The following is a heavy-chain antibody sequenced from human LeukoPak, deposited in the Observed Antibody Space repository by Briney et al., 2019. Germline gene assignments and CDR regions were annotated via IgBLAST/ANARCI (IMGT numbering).Heavy chain of an antibody. CDR3: TRDRSTGLTDADLQH. V-gene: IGHV3-15*01. CDR1: GFIFTNAW. CDR2: IKSKSDGGIT. J-gene: IGHJ1*01. Sequence: GGSLRLSCAASGFIFTNAWMSWVRQAPGKGLEWLGRIKSKSDGGITESAAPVKGRFTISRDDSKNTLYLQMNSLQTEDSAIYYCTRDRSTGLTDADLQHWGQGTLVTVSS.